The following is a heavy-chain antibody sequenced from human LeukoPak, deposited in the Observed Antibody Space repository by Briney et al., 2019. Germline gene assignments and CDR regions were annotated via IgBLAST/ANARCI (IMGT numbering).Heavy chain of an antibody. CDR3: ARTTVTVSHFDY. V-gene: IGHV4-31*03. D-gene: IGHD4-17*01. CDR1: GGSISSSSYY. CDR2: IYYRGST. J-gene: IGHJ4*02. Sequence: SETLSLTCTVSGGSISSSSYYWGWIRQHPGKGLEWIGYIYYRGSTYYNPSLKSRVTISVDTSKNQFSLKLSSVTAADTAVYYCARTTVTVSHFDYWGQGTLVTVSS.